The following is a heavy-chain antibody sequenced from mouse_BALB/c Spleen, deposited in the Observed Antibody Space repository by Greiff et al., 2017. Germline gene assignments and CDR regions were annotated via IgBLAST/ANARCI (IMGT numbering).Heavy chain of an antibody. J-gene: IGHJ4*01. CDR1: GFTFSSFG. D-gene: IGHD4-1*01. V-gene: IGHV5-17*02. Sequence: EVKVVESGGGLVQPGGSRKLSCAASGFTFSSFGMHWVRQAPEKGLEWVAYISSGSSTIYYADTVKGRFTISRDNPKNTLFLQMTSLRSEDTAMYYCARRLGRDYAMDYWGQGTSVTVSS. CDR3: ARRLGRDYAMDY. CDR2: ISSGSSTI.